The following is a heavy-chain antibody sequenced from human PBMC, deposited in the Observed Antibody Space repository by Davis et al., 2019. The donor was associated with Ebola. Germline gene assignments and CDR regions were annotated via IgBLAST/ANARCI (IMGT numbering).Heavy chain of an antibody. J-gene: IGHJ3*01. CDR1: GFTFSSYW. Sequence: GGSLRLSCAASGFTFSSYWMSWVRQAPGKGLEWVATIWFDGSSKFYADSVKGRFTISRDNSNNTLYLQMNSLRVDDTAVYYCARDQDSSGWSEAFDAWGQGTMITVSS. CDR2: IWFDGSSK. D-gene: IGHD6-19*01. V-gene: IGHV3-33*08. CDR3: ARDQDSSGWSEAFDA.